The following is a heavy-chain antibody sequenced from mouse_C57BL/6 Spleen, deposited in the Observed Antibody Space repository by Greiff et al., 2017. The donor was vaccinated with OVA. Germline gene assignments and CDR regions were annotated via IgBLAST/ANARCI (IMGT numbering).Heavy chain of an antibody. CDR1: GYTFTSYW. J-gene: IGHJ2*01. CDR3: ARRKVGNTYFDY. CDR2: IDTSDSYT. D-gene: IGHD5-2*01. V-gene: IGHV1-50*01. Sequence: QVQLQQPGAELVKPGASVKLSCKASGYTFTSYWMQWVKQRPGQGLEWIGEIDTSDSYTNYNQKFKGKATLTVDTSSSTAYMQLSSLTSEDSAVYYYARRKVGNTYFDYWGQGTTLTVSS.